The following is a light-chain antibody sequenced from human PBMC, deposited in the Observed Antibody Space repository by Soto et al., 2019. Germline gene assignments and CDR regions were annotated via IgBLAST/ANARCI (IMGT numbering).Light chain of an antibody. CDR2: WAS. J-gene: IGKJ2*01. CDR3: QQYYNTPYT. V-gene: IGKV4-1*01. Sequence: DIMMTQSPDSLAVSLGERATINCKSNRTLFYPSNNKTYLAWYQQKAGQPPKLLIYWASMRESGVPDRFSGSGSGTDFTLTISSLQAEDVAIFYCQQYYNTPYTFGQGTKLEIK. CDR1: RTLFYPSNNKTY.